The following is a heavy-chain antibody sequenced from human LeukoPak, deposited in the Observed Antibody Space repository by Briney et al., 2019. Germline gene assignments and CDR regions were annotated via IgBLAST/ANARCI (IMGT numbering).Heavy chain of an antibody. CDR3: ARLKLGAYFDL. D-gene: IGHD3-16*01. CDR1: GGSTSSDY. J-gene: IGHJ2*01. V-gene: IGHV4-59*08. CDR2: VYNSGDT. Sequence: KASETLSLTCTVSGGSTSSDYWSWIRQSPGKGLEWVGYVYNSGDTGKNPSLKSRVTILLDTSKNQCSLKLTSVSAADTAVYHCARLKLGAYFDLWGRGTLVTVSS.